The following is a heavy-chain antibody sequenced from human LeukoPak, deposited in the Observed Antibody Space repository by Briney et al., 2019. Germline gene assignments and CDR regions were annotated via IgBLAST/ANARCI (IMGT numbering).Heavy chain of an antibody. CDR1: GYTFGTHW. CDR3: ARGHYDYVWGSYRYYYYYYMDV. D-gene: IGHD3-16*02. CDR2: INPSGGST. Sequence: ASVKVSCKASGYTFGTHWMHWVRQAPGQGLEWMGIINPSGGSTSYAQKFQGRVTMTRDTSTSTVYMELSSLRSEDTAVYYCARGHYDYVWGSYRYYYYYYMDVWGKGTTVTISS. V-gene: IGHV1-46*01. J-gene: IGHJ6*03.